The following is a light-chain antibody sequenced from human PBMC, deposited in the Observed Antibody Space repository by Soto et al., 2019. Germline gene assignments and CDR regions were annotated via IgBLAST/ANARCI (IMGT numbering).Light chain of an antibody. V-gene: IGLV2-14*01. CDR3: SSSTNTISVI. CDR2: EVT. J-gene: IGLJ2*01. Sequence: QSALTQPASVSGSPGQSITISCTGTRSDIGGYNYVSWYQQHPGNAPKLMIYEVTNRPSGVSNRFSGSKSGNTASLTISGLQAEDEADYYCSSSTNTISVIFGGGIKLTVL. CDR1: RSDIGGYNY.